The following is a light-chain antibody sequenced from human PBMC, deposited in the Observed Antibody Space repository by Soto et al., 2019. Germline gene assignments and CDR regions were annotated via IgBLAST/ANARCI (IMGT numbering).Light chain of an antibody. V-gene: IGKV3-20*01. J-gene: IGKJ1*01. CDR3: HQYGNSPQT. CDR1: QSVGNNF. Sequence: EIVLTQSPDTLSLSPGERATLSCRASQSVGNNFLAWYQQKPGQAPTLLIYDASSRASGLPDRFSGSGSETDFTLTVSRLELEDFAVYFCHQYGNSPQTFGQGTKVEIX. CDR2: DAS.